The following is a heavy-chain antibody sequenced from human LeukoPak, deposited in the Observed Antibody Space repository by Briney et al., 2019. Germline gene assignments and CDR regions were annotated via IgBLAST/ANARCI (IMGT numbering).Heavy chain of an antibody. CDR3: ARTSSGDH. D-gene: IGHD3-10*01. Sequence: GASVKVPCKTSGYTFTGYYIHWVRQAPGQGLEWMGWINPNSGGTNYAQKFQGRVTMTRDTSISTAYMEVSRLTSDDTAVYYCARTSSGDHWGQGTLVTVSS. CDR2: INPNSGGT. J-gene: IGHJ4*02. V-gene: IGHV1-2*02. CDR1: GYTFTGYY.